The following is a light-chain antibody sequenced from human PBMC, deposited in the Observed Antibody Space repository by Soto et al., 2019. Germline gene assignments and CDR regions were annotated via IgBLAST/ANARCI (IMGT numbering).Light chain of an antibody. Sequence: DIQMTQSPSSLFASVGDSVTITCRASQTITTYLIWYRQKPGKAPKRLVYAASSLQSGVPSRFSGRGFETEFTLTISSLQPEEFATYFCQQIYCAPLTFGGGTKVEIK. CDR3: QQIYCAPLT. CDR2: AAS. V-gene: IGKV1-39*01. J-gene: IGKJ4*01. CDR1: QTITTY.